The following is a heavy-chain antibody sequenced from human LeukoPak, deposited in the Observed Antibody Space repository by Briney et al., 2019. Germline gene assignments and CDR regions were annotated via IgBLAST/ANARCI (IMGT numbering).Heavy chain of an antibody. J-gene: IGHJ4*02. D-gene: IGHD3-10*01. Sequence: PGGSLRLSCAASGFTFSNYWVHWVRQAPGKGLVLVSRINRDGSTTKYADSVKGRFTVSRDNANNTLNLQMNSLRAEDTAVYYCARDKKSGESSEIDYWGQGTLVTVSS. CDR1: GFTFSNYW. CDR2: INRDGSTT. V-gene: IGHV3-74*03. CDR3: ARDKKSGESSEIDY.